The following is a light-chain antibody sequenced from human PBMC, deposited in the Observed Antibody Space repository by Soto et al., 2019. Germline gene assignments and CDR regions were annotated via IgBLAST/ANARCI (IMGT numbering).Light chain of an antibody. CDR3: SSYSTGTPYP. CDR2: EVS. J-gene: IGLJ1*01. CDR1: SSDVGGYDY. V-gene: IGLV2-14*01. Sequence: QSVLTQPASVSGSPGQSITISCTGTSSDVGGYDYVSWYQLHPGKAPKLMVFEVSNRPSGVSYSFSGSKCGNTASLTISGLKAGDECHYFCSSYSTGTPYPFGTGPSSPS.